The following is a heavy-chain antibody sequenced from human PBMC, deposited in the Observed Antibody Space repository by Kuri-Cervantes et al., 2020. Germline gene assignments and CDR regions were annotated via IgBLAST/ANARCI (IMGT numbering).Heavy chain of an antibody. CDR2: LSGSGGTT. CDR1: DFTFSTYA. V-gene: IGHV3-23*01. CDR3: ARYCSSTGCSLRYSMDV. J-gene: IGHJ6*02. D-gene: IGHD2-2*01. Sequence: GGSLRLSCAASDFTFSTYAMSWVRQAPGKGLEWVSTLSGSGGTTYYADSVKGRFTISRDNSKNTLYLQMNSLRAEDTAVYFCARYCSSTGCSLRYSMDVWGQGTTVTVSS.